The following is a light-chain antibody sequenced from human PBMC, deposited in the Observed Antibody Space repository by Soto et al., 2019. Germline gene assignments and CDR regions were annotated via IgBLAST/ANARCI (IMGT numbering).Light chain of an antibody. CDR1: QTISNW. CDR2: RAS. J-gene: IGKJ1*01. CDR3: QHFNIYSWT. Sequence: DIQMTQSPSTLSASVGDRVTITCRASQTISNWLAWYQQKPGEAPKLLIYRASSLESGAPSRFSGSGSGTEFTLTISSLQPADFATYYCQHFNIYSWTFGQGTKVEIK. V-gene: IGKV1-5*03.